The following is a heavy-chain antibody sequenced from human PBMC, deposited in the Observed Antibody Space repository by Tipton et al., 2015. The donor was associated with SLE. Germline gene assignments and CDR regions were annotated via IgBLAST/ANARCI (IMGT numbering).Heavy chain of an antibody. J-gene: IGHJ4*02. D-gene: IGHD3-22*01. CDR2: ISAYNGHT. Sequence: QLVQSGAEVKKPGASVKVSCKASGYTFTSYGISWVRQAPGQGLEWMGWISAYNGHTNYAQKLQDRVTLTTDTSTNTAYMELRSLRSDDTAVYYCTRVCAYHDSTGYCLFDNWGQGTLVTVSS. V-gene: IGHV1-18*01. CDR1: GYTFTSYG. CDR3: TRVCAYHDSTGYCLFDN.